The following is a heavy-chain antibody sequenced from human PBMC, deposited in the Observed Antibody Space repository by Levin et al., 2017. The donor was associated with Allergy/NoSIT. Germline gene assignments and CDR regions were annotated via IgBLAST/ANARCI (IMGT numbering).Heavy chain of an antibody. J-gene: IGHJ4*02. CDR3: GSLLGRYSDY. CDR1: GFTVSSNY. V-gene: IGHV3-53*01. D-gene: IGHD7-27*01. Sequence: GESLKISCAASGFTVSSNYMTWVRQAPGKGLEWVSVIHSNGRTHYADSVKGRFTISIDNSKNTVYLQMNSLRVEDTAVYYCGSLLGRYSDYWGQGTLVTVSS. CDR2: IHSNGRT.